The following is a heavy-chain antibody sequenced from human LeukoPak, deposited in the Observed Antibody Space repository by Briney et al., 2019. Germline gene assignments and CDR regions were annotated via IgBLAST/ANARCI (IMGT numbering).Heavy chain of an antibody. CDR3: AREGDYSSGWPYFDY. V-gene: IGHV3-30*04. D-gene: IGHD6-19*01. Sequence: GGSLRLSCAASGFTFSSYAMHWVRQAPGKGLEWVAVISYDGSNKYYADSVKGRFTISRDNSKNTLYLQMNSLRAEDTAVYYCAREGDYSSGWPYFDYWGQGTLVTVSS. CDR1: GFTFSSYA. CDR2: ISYDGSNK. J-gene: IGHJ4*02.